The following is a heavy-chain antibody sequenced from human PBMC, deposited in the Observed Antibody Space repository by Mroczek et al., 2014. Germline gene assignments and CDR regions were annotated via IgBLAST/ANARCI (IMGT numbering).Heavy chain of an antibody. J-gene: IGHJ5*02. CDR3: AHSGRVLLWFGELLPKYNWFDP. V-gene: IGHV2-5*01. Sequence: QITLKESGPTLVKPTQTLTLTCTFSGFSLSTSGVGVGWIRQPPGKALEWLALIYWNDDKRYSPSLKSRLTITKDTSKNQVVLTMTNMDPVDTATYYCAHSGRVLLWFGELLPKYNWFDPWGQGTLVTVSS. CDR2: IYWNDDK. D-gene: IGHD3-10*01. CDR1: GFSLSTSGVG.